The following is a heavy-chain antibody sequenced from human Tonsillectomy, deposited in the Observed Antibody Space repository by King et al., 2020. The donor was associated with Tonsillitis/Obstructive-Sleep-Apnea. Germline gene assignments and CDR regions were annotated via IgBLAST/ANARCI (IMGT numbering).Heavy chain of an antibody. D-gene: IGHD2-2*01. J-gene: IGHJ4*02. CDR3: ARDYCSTSSCYLGYFDY. Sequence: VQLQESGPGLVKPSQTLSLTCAVSGASISSGGYYWSWIRQHPGKGLEYIGYIYYSGTTYHNPSLKSRVTISVDTSKNQFSLKLSSVTAADTAVYYCARDYCSTSSCYLGYFDYWGQGTLVTVSS. CDR1: GASISSGGYY. CDR2: IYYSGTT. V-gene: IGHV4-31*11.